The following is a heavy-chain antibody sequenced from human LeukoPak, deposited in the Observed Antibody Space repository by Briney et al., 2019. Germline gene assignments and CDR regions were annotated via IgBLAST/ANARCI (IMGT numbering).Heavy chain of an antibody. CDR3: AKDLVYCSGGSCYPQAFDP. V-gene: IGHV3-23*01. CDR1: GFTFDDYA. CDR2: ISGSGGST. J-gene: IGHJ5*02. D-gene: IGHD2-15*01. Sequence: GGSLRLSCAASGFTFDDYAMHWVRQAPGKGLEWVSAISGSGGSTYYADSVKGRFTISRDNSKNTLYLQMNSLRAEDTAVYYCAKDLVYCSGGSCYPQAFDPWGQGTLVTVSS.